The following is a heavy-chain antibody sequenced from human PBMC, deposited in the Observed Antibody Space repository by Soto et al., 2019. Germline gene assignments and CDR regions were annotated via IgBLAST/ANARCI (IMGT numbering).Heavy chain of an antibody. CDR2: ITASGDVE. CDR3: AKGSSREGYT. D-gene: IGHD5-12*01. V-gene: IGHV3-23*01. Sequence: EVQLLESGGDLVQPGGSLRLSCTASGFTFSNSVMTWVRQAPGKGLDWVSSITASGDVEAYADSVRARFSISRDNSKNTMSLQMSSPRVDDTAVYYCAKGSSREGYTWGQGTLLTVSS. J-gene: IGHJ5*02. CDR1: GFTFSNSV.